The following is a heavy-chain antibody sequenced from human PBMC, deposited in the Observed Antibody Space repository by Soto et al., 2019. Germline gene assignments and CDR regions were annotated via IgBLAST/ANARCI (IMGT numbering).Heavy chain of an antibody. CDR1: GFTFSDYC. J-gene: IGHJ4*02. Sequence: QVQLVESGGGLVKPGGSLKLSCEASGFTFSDYCMAWIRQAPGKGLEWVSYISSSGSTIYSADSVKGRFTISRDNAKNSLYLQMNSLRAEDTAVYYCARDPREYYFDYWGQGTLVTVSS. V-gene: IGHV3-11*01. CDR2: ISSSGSTI. CDR3: ARDPREYYFDY.